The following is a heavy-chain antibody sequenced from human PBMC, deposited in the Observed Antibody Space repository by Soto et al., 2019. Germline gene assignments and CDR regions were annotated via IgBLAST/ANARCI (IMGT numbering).Heavy chain of an antibody. Sequence: QVQLVESVGGVVQPGRSLRVSCAASGITISNYFMYWVRQAPGKGLEWVAAISYDGSNKHYSDSVKGRFTISRDNSKNTLYLQMNSLRAEDTAVYYCARDRVESGYPEYFQHWGQGTLVTVSS. CDR2: ISYDGSNK. J-gene: IGHJ1*01. V-gene: IGHV3-30*14. D-gene: IGHD3-22*01. CDR3: ARDRVESGYPEYFQH. CDR1: GITISNYF.